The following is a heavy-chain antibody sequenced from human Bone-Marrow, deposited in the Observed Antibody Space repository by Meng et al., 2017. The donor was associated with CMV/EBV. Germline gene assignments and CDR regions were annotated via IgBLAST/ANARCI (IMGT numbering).Heavy chain of an antibody. CDR1: GGTFSSYT. D-gene: IGHD2-2*01. J-gene: IGHJ3*02. V-gene: IGHV1-69*02. CDR3: ARVMVVPAANDAFDI. CDR2: IIPILGIA. Sequence: SVKVSCKASGGTFSSYTISWVRQAPGQGLEWMGRIIPILGIANYAQRFQGRVTITADKSTSTAYMELSSLRSDDTAVYYCARVMVVPAANDAFDIWGQGTMVTVSS.